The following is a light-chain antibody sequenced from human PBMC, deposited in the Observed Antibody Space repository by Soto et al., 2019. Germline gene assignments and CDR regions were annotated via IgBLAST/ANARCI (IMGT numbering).Light chain of an antibody. CDR2: AAT. CDR1: QSVSSSY. J-gene: IGKJ1*01. CDR3: QQYVSSQWT. Sequence: EIVLTQSPGTLSLSPGERAALSCRASQSVSSSYLAWYQQKPGQAPRLLIYAATSRATGIPDRFSGSGSGTDFTLTISRLEPEDFAVYYGQQYVSSQWTFGQGTKVEFK. V-gene: IGKV3-20*01.